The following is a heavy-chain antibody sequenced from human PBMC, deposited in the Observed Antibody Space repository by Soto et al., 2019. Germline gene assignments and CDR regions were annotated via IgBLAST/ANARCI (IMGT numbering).Heavy chain of an antibody. CDR3: ARGSHYDNWFDP. D-gene: IGHD5-12*01. CDR2: INPNSGGT. J-gene: IGHJ5*02. CDR1: GYTFTGYY. V-gene: IGHV1-2*02. Sequence: ASVKVSCKASGYTFTGYYMHWVRQAPGQGLEWMGWINPNSGGTNYAQKLQGRVTMTRDTSISTAYMELSRLRSDDTAVYYCARGSHYDNWFDPWGQGTLVTVSS.